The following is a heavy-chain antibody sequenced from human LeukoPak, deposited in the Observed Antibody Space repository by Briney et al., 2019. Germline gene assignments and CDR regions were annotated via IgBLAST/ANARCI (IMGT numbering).Heavy chain of an antibody. V-gene: IGHV1-2*02. CDR2: INPNNGGT. Sequence: ASVKVSCKASGYAFTGYYMHWVRQAPGQGLEWMGWINPNNGGTNYAQKFQGRVTMTRDTSISTAYMELNRLTSDDTAVYYCARDKYTGYETFDYWGQGTPVTVSS. D-gene: IGHD5-12*01. CDR1: GYAFTGYY. CDR3: ARDKYTGYETFDY. J-gene: IGHJ4*02.